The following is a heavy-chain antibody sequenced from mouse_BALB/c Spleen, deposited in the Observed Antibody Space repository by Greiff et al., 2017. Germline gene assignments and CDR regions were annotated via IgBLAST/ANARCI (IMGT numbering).Heavy chain of an antibody. Sequence: QQSGAELVRPGASVKQSCKASGYTFTSYWMNWVKKRPEHGLEWIGRIDPYDSETHYNQKFKDKAILTVDKYSSTAYMQLSSLTSEDSAVYCCAYGNYFDYWGQGTPLTVSS. CDR1: GYTFTSYW. CDR2: IDPYDSET. J-gene: IGHJ2*01. CDR3: AYGNYFDY. V-gene: IGHV1-74*04. D-gene: IGHD2-1*01.